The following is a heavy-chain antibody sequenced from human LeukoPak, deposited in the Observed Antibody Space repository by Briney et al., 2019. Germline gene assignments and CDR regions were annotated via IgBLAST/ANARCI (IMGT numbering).Heavy chain of an antibody. Sequence: SETLSLTCAVSGGPMMTGPYYWGWIRQPPGKGLEWLGSIFYDGITYYSPSLKSRVSVSADTSRNQFSLRLTSASAADTAVYYCVRSGVVLQTGFDFWGQGALVTVSS. CDR2: IFYDGIT. D-gene: IGHD3-16*01. J-gene: IGHJ4*02. CDR1: GGPMMTGPYY. V-gene: IGHV4-39*07. CDR3: VRSGVVLQTGFDF.